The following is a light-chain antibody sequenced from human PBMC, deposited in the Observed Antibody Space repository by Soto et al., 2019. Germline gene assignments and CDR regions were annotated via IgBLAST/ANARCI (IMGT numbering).Light chain of an antibody. CDR2: DVT. CDR3: CSHAGSSTFV. Sequence: QSALTQSPSASGSPGQSVTISCTGTSSDIGGYNSVSWYQQHPGKAPKVMIYDVTKRPSGVPDRFSGSKSGNTASLTVSALPAEDEADYHCCSHAGSSTFVFGTGTKVTVL. J-gene: IGLJ1*01. V-gene: IGLV2-8*01. CDR1: SSDIGGYNS.